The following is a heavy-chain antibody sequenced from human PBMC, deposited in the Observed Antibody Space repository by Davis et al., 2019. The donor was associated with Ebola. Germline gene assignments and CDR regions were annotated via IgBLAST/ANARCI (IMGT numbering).Heavy chain of an antibody. CDR1: GYTFTRYG. V-gene: IGHV1-18*01. CDR3: ARAVTMVFPSGWFDP. J-gene: IGHJ5*02. D-gene: IGHD3-10*01. Sequence: AASVKVSCKASGYTFTRYGISWVRQAPGQGLEWMGWISAYNGNTNYAQNLQGRVTMTTDTSTSTAYMEVRSLRYDDTAVYYCARAVTMVFPSGWFDPWGQGTLVTVSS. CDR2: ISAYNGNT.